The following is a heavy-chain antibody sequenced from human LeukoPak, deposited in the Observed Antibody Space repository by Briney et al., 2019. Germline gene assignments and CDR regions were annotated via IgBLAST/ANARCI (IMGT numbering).Heavy chain of an antibody. CDR1: GFSFSSYS. CDR3: ARDRSVAGTVDY. D-gene: IGHD6-19*01. Sequence: PGGSLRLSCAASGFSFSSYSMNWVCQAPGKGLEWVSSISSGSTFISYADSVKGRFTISRDNAKNSLYLQMNSLTAEDTAVYYCARDRSVAGTVDYWGQGTLVTVSS. CDR2: ISSGSTFI. V-gene: IGHV3-21*01. J-gene: IGHJ4*02.